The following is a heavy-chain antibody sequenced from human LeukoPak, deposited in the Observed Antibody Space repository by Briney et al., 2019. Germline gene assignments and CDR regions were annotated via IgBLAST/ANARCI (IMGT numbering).Heavy chain of an antibody. J-gene: IGHJ3*02. CDR3: AKEDYAIAFDI. CDR1: GFTFDDYA. Sequence: GGSLRLSCAASGFTFDDYAMHWVRQAPGKGLEWVSGISWNSGSIGYADSVKGRFTISRGNAKNSLYLQMNSLRAEDTALYYCAKEDYAIAFDIWGQGTMVTVSS. D-gene: IGHD4-17*01. V-gene: IGHV3-9*01. CDR2: ISWNSGSI.